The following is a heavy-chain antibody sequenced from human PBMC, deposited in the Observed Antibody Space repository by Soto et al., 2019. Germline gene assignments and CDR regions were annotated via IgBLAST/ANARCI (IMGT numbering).Heavy chain of an antibody. Sequence: GGSLRLSCAASGFTFSDYYMSWIRQAPGKGLEWVSYISSSGSTIYYADSVKGRFTISRDNAKNPLYLQMNSLRAEDTAVYYCARDPRFLEWLLDHYYMDVWGKGTTVTVSS. CDR1: GFTFSDYY. CDR2: ISSSGSTI. V-gene: IGHV3-11*01. J-gene: IGHJ6*03. D-gene: IGHD3-3*01. CDR3: ARDPRFLEWLLDHYYMDV.